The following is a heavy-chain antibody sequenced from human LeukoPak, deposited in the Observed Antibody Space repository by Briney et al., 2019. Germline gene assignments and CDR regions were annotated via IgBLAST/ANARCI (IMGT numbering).Heavy chain of an antibody. CDR1: GGSFSGYY. Sequence: PSETLSLTCAVYGGSFSGYYWSWIRQPPGNGLEWIGEINHSGSTNYNPSLKSRVTISVDTSKNQFSLKLSSVTAADTAVYYCARVQWLVPDYWGQGTLVTVSS. J-gene: IGHJ4*02. D-gene: IGHD6-19*01. CDR3: ARVQWLVPDY. CDR2: INHSGST. V-gene: IGHV4-34*01.